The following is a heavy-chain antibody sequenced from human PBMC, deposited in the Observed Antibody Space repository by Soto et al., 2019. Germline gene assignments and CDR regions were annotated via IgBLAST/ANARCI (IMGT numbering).Heavy chain of an antibody. Sequence: TSETLSLTCTVSGGSISSSSYYWGWIRQPPGKGLEWIGSIYYSGSTYYNPSLKSRVTISVDTSKNQFSLKLSSVTAADTAVYYCARHVPGIAVAGTERYYYYYYMDVWGKGTTVTVSS. J-gene: IGHJ6*03. CDR3: ARHVPGIAVAGTERYYYYYYMDV. CDR1: GGSISSSSYY. D-gene: IGHD6-19*01. V-gene: IGHV4-39*01. CDR2: IYYSGST.